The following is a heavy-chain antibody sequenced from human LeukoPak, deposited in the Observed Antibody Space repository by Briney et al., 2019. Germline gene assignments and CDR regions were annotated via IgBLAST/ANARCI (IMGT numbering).Heavy chain of an antibody. Sequence: PSETLSLTCTVSGGSISSYYWSWIRQPPGKGLEWIGYIYYSGSTNYNPSLKSRVTISVDTSKNQFSLRLSSVTAADTAVYYCARYQRRIQYFDYWGQGTLVTVSS. D-gene: IGHD5-18*01. J-gene: IGHJ4*02. CDR3: ARYQRRIQYFDY. CDR2: IYYSGST. CDR1: GGSISSYY. V-gene: IGHV4-59*01.